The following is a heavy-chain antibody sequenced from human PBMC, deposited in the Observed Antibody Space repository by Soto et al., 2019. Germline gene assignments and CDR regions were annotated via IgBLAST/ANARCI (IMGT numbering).Heavy chain of an antibody. CDR2: IKQDGSEK. CDR1: GFTFSDYY. V-gene: IGHV3-7*03. D-gene: IGHD6-13*01. Sequence: LRLSCAASGFTFSDYYMSWIRQAPGKGLEWVSDIKQDGSEKYYVDSVKGRFTISRDNAKNSLYLQMNSLRAEDTAVYYCARVNPGIAAAGTIDYWGQGTLVTVSS. J-gene: IGHJ4*02. CDR3: ARVNPGIAAAGTIDY.